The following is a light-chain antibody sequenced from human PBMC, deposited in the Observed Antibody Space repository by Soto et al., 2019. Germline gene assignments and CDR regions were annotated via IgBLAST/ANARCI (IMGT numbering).Light chain of an antibody. CDR1: QGIRND. Sequence: AIQMTQSPSSLSASVGDRVIITCRTSQGIRNDLGWYQQKPGKAPKLLIYAASDLQSGVPSRFSGSGSGTDFTLTISSLQPEDFATYYCLQDYKYPLTFGGGTKVEIK. V-gene: IGKV1-6*01. CDR3: LQDYKYPLT. J-gene: IGKJ4*01. CDR2: AAS.